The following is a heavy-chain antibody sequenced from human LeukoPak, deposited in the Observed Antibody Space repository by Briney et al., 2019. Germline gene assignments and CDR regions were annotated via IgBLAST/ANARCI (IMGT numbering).Heavy chain of an antibody. CDR3: ARDYYGALI. CDR2: ISAYNGNT. J-gene: IGHJ3*02. Sequence: ASVKVSCKVSGYTLTELSMHWVRQAPGQGLEWMGWISAYNGNTNYAQKLQGRVTMTTDTSTSTAYMELKSLRSDDTAVYYCARDYYGALIWGQGTMVTVSS. D-gene: IGHD3-10*01. CDR1: GYTLTELS. V-gene: IGHV1-18*01.